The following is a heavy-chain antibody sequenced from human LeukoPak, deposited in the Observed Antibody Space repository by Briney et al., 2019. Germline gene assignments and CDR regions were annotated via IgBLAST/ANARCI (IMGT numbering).Heavy chain of an antibody. Sequence: PGGSLRLSCAASGFTFSGYGMHWVRQAPGKGLEWVAFIRSDGNNKYYADSVKGRFTISRDNSKNTVYLQMNSLRPEDTSIYYCAKDLGYIYAYGLDYWGQGTLVTVSS. CDR2: IRSDGNNK. V-gene: IGHV3-30*02. CDR3: AKDLGYIYAYGLDY. J-gene: IGHJ4*02. CDR1: GFTFSGYG. D-gene: IGHD5-18*01.